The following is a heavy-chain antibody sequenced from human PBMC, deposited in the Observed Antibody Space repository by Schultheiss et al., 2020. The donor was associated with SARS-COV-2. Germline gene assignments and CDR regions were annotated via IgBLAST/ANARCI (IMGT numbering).Heavy chain of an antibody. CDR1: GDSIGTYY. Sequence: SETLSLTCSVSGDSIGTYYWNWVRQSPGKGLEWIGYIYYSGSTNYNPSLKSRVTISVDTSKNQFSLKLSSVTAADTAVYYCARDPTYYDILTGSYALYYYGMDVWGQGTTVTVSS. CDR2: IYYSGST. J-gene: IGHJ6*02. D-gene: IGHD3-9*01. V-gene: IGHV4-59*01. CDR3: ARDPTYYDILTGSYALYYYGMDV.